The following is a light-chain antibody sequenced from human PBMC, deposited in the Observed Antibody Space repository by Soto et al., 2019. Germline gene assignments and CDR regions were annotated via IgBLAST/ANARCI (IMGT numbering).Light chain of an antibody. CDR1: QSVSNNY. CDR3: QQYGSSPGLFT. V-gene: IGKV3-20*01. J-gene: IGKJ3*01. CDR2: GAS. Sequence: EIVLTQSPGSLSLSPGERATLSCRASQSVSNNYLAWYQQKPGQAPRLLIYGASSRATGIPDRFSGSGSGTDFTLTISRREPEDFAVYYCQQYGSSPGLFTFGPGTKVDIK.